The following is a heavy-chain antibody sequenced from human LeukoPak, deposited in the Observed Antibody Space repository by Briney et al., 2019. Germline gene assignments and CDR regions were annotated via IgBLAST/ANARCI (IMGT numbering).Heavy chain of an antibody. CDR2: ISGTVYGATT. D-gene: IGHD3-3*01. V-gene: IGHV3-49*03. CDR3: ASWAGNTQSDSWSGPFDY. J-gene: IGHJ4*02. CDR1: GFTFGDFA. Sequence: GGSLRLSCTTSGFTFGDFAVSWFRQAPGKGLEWVGFISGTVYGATTEYAASVKGRFTISRDNAKNSLYLQMSSLRVEDTAVYYCASWAGNTQSDSWSGPFDYWGQGSLVTVSS.